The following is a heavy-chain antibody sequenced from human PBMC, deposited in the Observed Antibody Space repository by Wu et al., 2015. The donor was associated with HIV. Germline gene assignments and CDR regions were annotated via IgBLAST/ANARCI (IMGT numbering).Heavy chain of an antibody. V-gene: IGHV1-18*01. D-gene: IGHD1-1*01. CDR1: GYTFTNYG. CDR3: DQNNRIDRNGIHIYDHYGMDV. J-gene: IGHJ6*02. Sequence: QVHLVQSGAEVKKPGASVKVSCKASGYTFTNYGISWVRQAPGQGLEWMGWISVYNANTNYAQKFQGRVTMTADTSTNTAYMELRGLTSDDTAVYYCDQNNRIDRNGIHIYDHYGMDVWGQGTTLTVS. CDR2: ISVYNANT.